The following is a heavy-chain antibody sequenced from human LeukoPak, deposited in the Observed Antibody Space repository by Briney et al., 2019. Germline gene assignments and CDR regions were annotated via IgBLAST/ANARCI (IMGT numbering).Heavy chain of an antibody. Sequence: GGSLRLSCAASGFTFSDYYMSWIRQAPGKGLEWVANIKQDGSEKYYVDSVKGRFTISRDNAKNSLYLQMNSLRAEDTAVYYCARASFSSNWGQGTLVTVSS. D-gene: IGHD6-13*01. CDR1: GFTFSDYY. CDR2: IKQDGSEK. CDR3: ARASFSSN. V-gene: IGHV3-7*01. J-gene: IGHJ4*02.